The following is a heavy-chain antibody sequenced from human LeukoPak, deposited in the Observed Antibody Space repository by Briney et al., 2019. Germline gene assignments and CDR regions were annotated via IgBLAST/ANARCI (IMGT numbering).Heavy chain of an antibody. CDR1: GGTFSSYA. V-gene: IGHV1-69*05. J-gene: IGHJ4*02. CDR3: ACSDYYDSSGVFDY. D-gene: IGHD3-22*01. CDR2: IIPIFGTA. Sequence: SVKVSCKASGGTFSSYAISWVRQAPGQGLEWMGGIIPIFGTANYAQKFQGRVTITTDESTSTAYMELSSLRSEDTAVYYCACSDYYDSSGVFDYWGQGTLVTVSS.